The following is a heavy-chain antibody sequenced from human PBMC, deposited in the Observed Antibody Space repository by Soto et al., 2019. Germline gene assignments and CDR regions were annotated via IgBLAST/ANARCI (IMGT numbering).Heavy chain of an antibody. CDR2: ISHSGTT. CDR3: ARGLQRRFGGYKGLGYHGMDV. V-gene: IGHV4-34*01. Sequence: SETLSLTCAVYGGSFSDYFWSWIRQPPSKGLEWIGEISHSGTTSYNPSLKSRVTISVDTSKNQFFLNLSSVTAADTAVYYCARGLQRRFGGYKGLGYHGMDVWGQGTTVTVS. J-gene: IGHJ6*02. CDR1: GGSFSDYF. D-gene: IGHD5-12*01.